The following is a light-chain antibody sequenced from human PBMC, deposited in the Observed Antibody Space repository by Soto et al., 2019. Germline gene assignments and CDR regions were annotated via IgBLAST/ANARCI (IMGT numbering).Light chain of an antibody. Sequence: DIQMTQSPSTLSASVGDRVTITCRASQSISSWLAWYQQEPGKAPKLLIYKASSLESGVPSRFSGSGSGTEFTLTISSLQPDDFATYYCQQYKSFSRTFGQGTKVDIK. V-gene: IGKV1-5*03. CDR2: KAS. CDR3: QQYKSFSRT. CDR1: QSISSW. J-gene: IGKJ1*01.